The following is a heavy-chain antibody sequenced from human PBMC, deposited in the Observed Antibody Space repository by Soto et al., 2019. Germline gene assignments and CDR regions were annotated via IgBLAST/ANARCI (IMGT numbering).Heavy chain of an antibody. CDR3: ARAQRGWDYYDAFDI. Sequence: SESLSLTCTVSGGSICSYYWSWIRQPPGKGLEWIGYIYYSGSTNYNPSLKSRVTISVDTSKNQFSLKLSSVTAADTAVYYCARAQRGWDYYDAFDIWGQGTMVTVSS. D-gene: IGHD3-22*01. CDR1: GGSICSYY. V-gene: IGHV4-59*08. CDR2: IYYSGST. J-gene: IGHJ3*02.